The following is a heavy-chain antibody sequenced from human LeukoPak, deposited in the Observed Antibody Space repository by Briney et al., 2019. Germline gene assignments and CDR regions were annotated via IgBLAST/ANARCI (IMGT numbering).Heavy chain of an antibody. V-gene: IGHV4-38-2*01. CDR3: ARSGTGLLRYYFDY. D-gene: IGHD3-22*01. CDR1: GYSISSGYY. CDR2: LYHNECT. J-gene: IGHJ4*02. Sequence: SETLSLTCAVSGYSISSGYYWGWIRQPPGRGLEWIGSLYHNECTHYKPSLKSRVTISVDTSKIQFSLRLTSVTAADTAVYYWARSGTGLLRYYFDYWGQGTLITVSS.